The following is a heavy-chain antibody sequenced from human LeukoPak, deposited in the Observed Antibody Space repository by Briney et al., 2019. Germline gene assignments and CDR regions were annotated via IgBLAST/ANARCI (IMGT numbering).Heavy chain of an antibody. V-gene: IGHV4-34*01. CDR2: INHSGST. J-gene: IGHJ4*02. CDR3: VRGRATMVRGVSRPFDY. Sequence: SETLSLTCAVYGGSFSGYYWSWIRQPPGKGLEWIGEINHSGSTNYNPSLKSRVTISVDTSKNQFSLKLSSVTAADTAVYYCVRGRATMVRGVSRPFDYWGQGTLVTVSS. D-gene: IGHD3-10*01. CDR1: GGSFSGYY.